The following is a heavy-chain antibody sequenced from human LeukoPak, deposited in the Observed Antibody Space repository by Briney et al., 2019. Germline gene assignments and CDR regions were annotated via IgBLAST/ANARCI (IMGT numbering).Heavy chain of an antibody. D-gene: IGHD5-18*01. CDR3: TSRGYSYPFDY. CDR2: INPSGGST. V-gene: IGHV1-46*03. Sequence: ASVKVSCKASGYTFTSYYMHWVRQAPGQGLEWMGIINPSGGSTSYAQKFQGRVTMTRDMSTSTVYMELSSLRSEDTAVYYCTSRGYSYPFDYWGQGTPVTVSS. J-gene: IGHJ4*02. CDR1: GYTFTSYY.